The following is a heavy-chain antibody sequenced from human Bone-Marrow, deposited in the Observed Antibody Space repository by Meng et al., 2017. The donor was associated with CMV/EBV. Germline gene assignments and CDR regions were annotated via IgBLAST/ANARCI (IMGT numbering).Heavy chain of an antibody. CDR2: IYYSRST. J-gene: IGHJ4*02. CDR1: GGSISSGDYY. V-gene: IGHV4-30-4*08. CDR3: ARATNLPPAAPHPGPYEAPVDY. D-gene: IGHD2-2*01. Sequence: LRLSCTVSGGSISSGDYYWSWIRQPPGKGLEGIGYIYYSRSTYYNPSLKSRVTISVDTYKNQFSLKLSSVTAADAAVYYCARATNLPPAAPHPGPYEAPVDYWGQGTLVTVSS.